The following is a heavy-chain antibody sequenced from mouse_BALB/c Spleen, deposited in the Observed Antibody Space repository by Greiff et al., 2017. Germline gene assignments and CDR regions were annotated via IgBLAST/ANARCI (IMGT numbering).Heavy chain of an antibody. CDR3: ARRESGNLYYYAMDY. D-gene: IGHD2-1*01. V-gene: IGHV5-17*02. CDR1: GFTFSSFG. Sequence: EVHLVESGGGLVQPGGSRKLSCAASGFTFSSFGMHWVRQAPEKGLEWVAYISSGSSTIYYADTVKGRFTISRDNPKNTLFLQMTSLRSEDTAMYYCARRESGNLYYYAMDYWGQGTSVTVSS. J-gene: IGHJ4*01. CDR2: ISSGSSTI.